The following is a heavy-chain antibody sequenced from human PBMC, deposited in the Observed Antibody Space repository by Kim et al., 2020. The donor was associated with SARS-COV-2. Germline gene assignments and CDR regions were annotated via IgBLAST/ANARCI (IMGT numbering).Heavy chain of an antibody. CDR2: FDPEDGET. CDR1: GYTFTELS. Sequence: ASVKVSCKVSGYTFTELSMHWVRQAPGQGLEWMGGFDPEDGETIYAQKFQGRVTMTEDTSTDTAYMELSSLRSEDTAVYYCATSFVYYYYGMDLWGQGTTLPLPS. J-gene: IGHJ6*02. CDR3: ATSFVYYYYGMDL. V-gene: IGHV1-24*01. D-gene: IGHD2-15*01.